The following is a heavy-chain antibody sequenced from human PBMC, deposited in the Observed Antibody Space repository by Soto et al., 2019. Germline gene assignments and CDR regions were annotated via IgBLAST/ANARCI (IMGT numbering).Heavy chain of an antibody. D-gene: IGHD2-15*01. V-gene: IGHV3-74*01. CDR2: INSDGSST. Sequence: AGGSLRLSCAASGFTFSSYWMHWVRQAPGKGLVWVSRINSDGSSTSYADSVKGRFTISRDNAKNTLYLQMNSLRAEDTAVYYCARYCSGGSCLPFGYWGQGTLVTVSS. CDR3: ARYCSGGSCLPFGY. CDR1: GFTFSSYW. J-gene: IGHJ4*02.